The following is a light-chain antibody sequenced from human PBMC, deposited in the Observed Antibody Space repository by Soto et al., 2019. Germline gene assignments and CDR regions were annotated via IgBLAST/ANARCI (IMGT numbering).Light chain of an antibody. Sequence: QSVLTQPASVSGSPGQSITISGTGTSSDVGGYNYVSWYQQHPGKAPKLMIYDVSNRPSGVSNRFSGSKSGNTASLTISGLQAEDEADYYCSSYTSSSTLLYVFGTGTQLTVL. V-gene: IGLV2-14*01. CDR2: DVS. CDR1: SSDVGGYNY. CDR3: SSYTSSSTLLYV. J-gene: IGLJ1*01.